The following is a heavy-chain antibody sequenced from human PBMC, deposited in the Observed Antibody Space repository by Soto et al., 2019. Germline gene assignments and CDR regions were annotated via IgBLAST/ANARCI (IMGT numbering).Heavy chain of an antibody. V-gene: IGHV1-24*01. CDR3: ARGHEYGGNSDAFDI. CDR1: GYTITELS. Sequence: ASVKVSCKVSGYTITELSMHWVRQAPGKGLEWMGGFDPEDGETIYAQKFQGRVTITEDTATRTAYMELSSLRSQDTAVYFCARGHEYGGNSDAFDIWGQGTMVTVSS. J-gene: IGHJ3*02. D-gene: IGHD4-17*01. CDR2: FDPEDGET.